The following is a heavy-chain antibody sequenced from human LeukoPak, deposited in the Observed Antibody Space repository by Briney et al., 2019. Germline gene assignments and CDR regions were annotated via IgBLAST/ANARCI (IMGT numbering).Heavy chain of an antibody. CDR3: ARVVGARGRYYFDY. CDR2: ISYDGSNK. V-gene: IGHV3-30*04. CDR1: GFTFSSYA. D-gene: IGHD1-26*01. Sequence: PGRSLRLSCAASGFTFSSYAMHWVRQAPGKGLEWVAVISYDGSNKYYADSVKGRFTISRDNSKNTLYLQMNSLRAEDTAVYYCARVVGARGRYYFDYWGQGTLVTVSS. J-gene: IGHJ4*02.